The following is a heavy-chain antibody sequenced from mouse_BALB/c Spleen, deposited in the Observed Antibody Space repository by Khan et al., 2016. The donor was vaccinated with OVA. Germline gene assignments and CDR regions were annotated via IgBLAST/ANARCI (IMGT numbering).Heavy chain of an antibody. CDR2: ISSGSGRP. CDR1: GYTFTSYW. CDR3: ARSNYYGSGLYAMDY. D-gene: IGHD1-1*01. V-gene: IGHV1S41*01. J-gene: IGHJ4*01. Sequence: DLVKPGDSVNLSCKATGYTFTSYWINWIKQRHGQGLEWIGHISSGSGRPYYNEMFTVKATLIVDTSSITAYIQLSSLSSEDSAAYFCARSNYYGSGLYAMDYWGQGTSVTVSS.